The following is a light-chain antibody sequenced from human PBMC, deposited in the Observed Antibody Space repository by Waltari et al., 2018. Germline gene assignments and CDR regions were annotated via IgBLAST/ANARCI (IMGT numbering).Light chain of an antibody. CDR1: ALSTKS. Sequence: SYELTQPPSVSVSPGQPATIPCSGDALSTKSASWYQQKPGQAPFLIIYKDTERPSGIPERVSGSSSGTTVTLTIRGVQAEDEADYYCQSVDSSDTSVVFGGGTKLTVL. CDR2: KDT. CDR3: QSVDSSDTSVV. J-gene: IGLJ2*01. V-gene: IGLV3-25*03.